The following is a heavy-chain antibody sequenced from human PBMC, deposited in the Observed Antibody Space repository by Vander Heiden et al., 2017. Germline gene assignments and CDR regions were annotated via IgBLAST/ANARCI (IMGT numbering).Heavy chain of an antibody. V-gene: IGHV3-7*01. Sequence: EVQLVESGGGLVQPGGSLRLSCAASGFSFSSYWMSWARQAPGKGLEWLSNINLDGTEKYYVDSVKGRFAISRDNAKNSLYLQMNSLRAEDTAVYYCLPSVLGRDDLDYWGQGTLVTVSS. J-gene: IGHJ4*02. D-gene: IGHD2-8*01. CDR1: GFSFSSYW. CDR3: LPSVLGRDDLDY. CDR2: INLDGTEK.